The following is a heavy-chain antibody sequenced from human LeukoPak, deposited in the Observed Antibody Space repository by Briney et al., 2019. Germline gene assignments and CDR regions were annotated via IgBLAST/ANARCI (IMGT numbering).Heavy chain of an antibody. CDR1: GGSISSSSYY. CDR2: IYYSGST. Sequence: SETLSLTCTVSGGSISSSSYYWGWIRQPPGKGLEWIGSIYYSGSTYYNPSLKSRVTISADTSKNQFSLKVTSVIATDTAVYYCARNLGMWGQGILVTVSS. CDR3: ARNLGM. D-gene: IGHD3-16*01. V-gene: IGHV4-39*07. J-gene: IGHJ4*02.